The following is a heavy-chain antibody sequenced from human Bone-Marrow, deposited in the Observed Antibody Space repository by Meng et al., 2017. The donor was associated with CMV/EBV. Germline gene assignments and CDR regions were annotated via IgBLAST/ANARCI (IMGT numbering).Heavy chain of an antibody. V-gene: IGHV1-18*01. CDR3: ARVGIQLWLLSPTRGMDV. J-gene: IGHJ6*02. D-gene: IGHD5-18*01. CDR1: GYTFTSYG. CDR2: ISAYNGNT. Sequence: ASVKVSCKASGYTFTSYGISWVRQAPGQGLEWMGWISAYNGNTNYAQKLQGRVTMTTDTSTSTAYMELRSLRSDDTAVYYCARVGIQLWLLSPTRGMDVWGQGPTDTVSS.